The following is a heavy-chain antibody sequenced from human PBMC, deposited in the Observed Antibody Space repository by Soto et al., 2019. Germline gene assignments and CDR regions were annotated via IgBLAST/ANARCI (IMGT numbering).Heavy chain of an antibody. CDR3: ARDSRGDYYDSSGQYYYYYYGMDV. J-gene: IGHJ6*02. V-gene: IGHV4-4*02. D-gene: IGHD3-22*01. CDR2: IFYSGST. CDR1: GGSLSSSNW. Sequence: PSETLSLTCAVSGGSLSSSNWWSWVRQPPGKALEWLGEIFYSGSTKYNPSLNSRVTISADQSKNHLSLRLSSVTAADTAVYYCARDSRGDYYDSSGQYYYYYYGMDVWGQGTTVTVSS.